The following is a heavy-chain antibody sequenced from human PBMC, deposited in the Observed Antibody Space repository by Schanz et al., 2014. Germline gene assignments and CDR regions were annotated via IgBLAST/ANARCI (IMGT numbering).Heavy chain of an antibody. V-gene: IGHV3-21*01. Sequence: EVHLLESGGGLVEPGGSLRLSCATSGFSLDIFAVSWVRQAPGRGLEWVSSISTSGTYMYIADSLKGRLTISRDDAKISLYLQMNNLRAEDTAVYYCAKAQGSSFDSWGQGTLVTVSS. D-gene: IGHD6-13*01. CDR2: ISTSGTYM. CDR1: GFSLDIFA. J-gene: IGHJ4*02. CDR3: AKAQGSSFDS.